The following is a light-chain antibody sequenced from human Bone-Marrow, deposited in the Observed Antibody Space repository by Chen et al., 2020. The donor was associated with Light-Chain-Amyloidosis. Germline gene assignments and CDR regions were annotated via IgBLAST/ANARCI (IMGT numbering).Light chain of an antibody. Sequence: SYELTQPPSVSVSPGQSASITCSGDDLPMKYAYWYQQKPGQAPVLVIHRDTERPSGISERFSGSSSGTTATLTISGVQAEDEADYHCQSADSSGTYEVIFGGGTKLTVL. CDR3: QSADSSGTYEVI. CDR2: RDT. J-gene: IGLJ2*01. CDR1: DLPMKY. V-gene: IGLV3-25*03.